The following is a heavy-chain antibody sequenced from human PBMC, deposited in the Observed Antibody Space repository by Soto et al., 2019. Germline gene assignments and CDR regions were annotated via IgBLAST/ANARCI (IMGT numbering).Heavy chain of an antibody. D-gene: IGHD6-13*01. CDR3: ARYSSSHYYYYYMDV. CDR2: IYYSGST. V-gene: IGHV4-31*03. Sequence: QVQLQESGPGLVKPSQTLSLTCTVSGGSISSGGYYWSWIRQHPGKGLEWIGYIYYSGSTYYNPSLKGRVTISVDTSKNQFSLKLSSVTAADTAVYYCARYSSSHYYYYYMDVWGKGTTVTVSS. J-gene: IGHJ6*03. CDR1: GGSISSGGYY.